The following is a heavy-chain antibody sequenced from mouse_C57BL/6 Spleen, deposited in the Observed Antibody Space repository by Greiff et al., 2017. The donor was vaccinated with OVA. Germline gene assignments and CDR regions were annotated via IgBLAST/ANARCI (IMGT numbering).Heavy chain of an antibody. CDR2: INPNNGGT. Sequence: EVQLQQSGPELVKPGASVKIPCKASGYTFTDYNMDWVKQSHGKSLEWIGDINPNNGGTIYNQKFKGKATLTVDKSSSTAYMERRSLTSEDTAVYYCARARLDYYGSSYWYFDVWGTGTTVTVSS. CDR1: GYTFTDYN. V-gene: IGHV1-18*01. J-gene: IGHJ1*03. D-gene: IGHD1-1*01. CDR3: ARARLDYYGSSYWYFDV.